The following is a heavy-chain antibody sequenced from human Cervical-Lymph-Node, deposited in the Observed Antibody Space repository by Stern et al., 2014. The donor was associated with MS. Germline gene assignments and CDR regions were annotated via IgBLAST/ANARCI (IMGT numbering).Heavy chain of an antibody. CDR2: ISYDGSNK. D-gene: IGHD6-13*01. CDR1: GFTFSSYG. CDR3: AKTSLAADAFDI. Sequence: VQLVESGGGVVQPGRSLRLSCAASGFTFSSYGMHWVRQAPGQGLEWAAVISYDGSNKYYADSVKGRFTISRDNSKNTLYLQMNSLRAEDTAVYYCAKTSLAADAFDIWGQGTMVTVSS. V-gene: IGHV3-30*18. J-gene: IGHJ3*02.